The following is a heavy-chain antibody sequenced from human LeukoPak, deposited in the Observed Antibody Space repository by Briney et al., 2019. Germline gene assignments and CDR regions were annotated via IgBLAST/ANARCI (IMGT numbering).Heavy chain of an antibody. D-gene: IGHD3/OR15-3a*01. CDR2: IIPILGIA. CDR3: ARDHIFRRGAIAY. V-gene: IGHV1-69*04. CDR1: GGTFSSYT. Sequence: SVKVSCKASGGTFSSYTISWVRQAPGQGLEWMGRIIPILGIANYAQKFQGRVKITADKSTSTAYMELSSLRSEDTAVYYCARDHIFRRGAIAYWGQGTLVTVSS. J-gene: IGHJ4*02.